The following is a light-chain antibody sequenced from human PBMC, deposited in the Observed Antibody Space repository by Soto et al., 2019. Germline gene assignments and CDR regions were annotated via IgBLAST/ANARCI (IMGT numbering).Light chain of an antibody. CDR3: SSCAGRNNLV. V-gene: IGLV1-47*02. J-gene: IGLJ2*01. CDR1: SSNIGGTNY. CDR2: SNN. Sequence: QSVLTQPPSASGTPGQKVFISCSGSSSNIGGTNYAYWYQQLPGAAPKLLMHSNNLRPSGVPERISGSKFGTAASLAISGLRSEDEAVYYCSSCAGRNNLVFGGGTKLTVL.